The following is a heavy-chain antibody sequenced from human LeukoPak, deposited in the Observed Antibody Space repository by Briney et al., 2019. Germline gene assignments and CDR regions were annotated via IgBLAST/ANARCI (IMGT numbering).Heavy chain of an antibody. CDR2: INRNGDST. V-gene: IGHV3-20*04. CDR1: GFTFDDYG. Sequence: GGSLRLSCAASGFTFDDYGMSWVRQAPGKGLEWVCGINRNGDSTGYADSVKGRFTISRDNAKNSLHLQMNSLRAEDTAVYYCARDSKDSSSWTDYWGQGTLVTVSS. CDR3: ARDSKDSSSWTDY. D-gene: IGHD6-13*01. J-gene: IGHJ4*02.